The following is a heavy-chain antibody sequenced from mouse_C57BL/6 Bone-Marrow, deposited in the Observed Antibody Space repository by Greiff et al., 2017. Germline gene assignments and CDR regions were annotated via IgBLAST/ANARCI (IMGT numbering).Heavy chain of an antibody. CDR2: IIPGSGNN. Sequence: QVQLQQSGAELMKPGASVKLSCKATGYTFTGYWIQWVKQRPGQGLEWIGEIIPGSGNNTYNEKFKGKATFTADTSSSTAYMQLSSLTTEDSAIYYCAPAGTGNYCDYWGRGT. CDR3: APAGTGNYCDY. V-gene: IGHV1-9*01. CDR1: GYTFTGYW. J-gene: IGHJ2*01. D-gene: IGHD3-1*01.